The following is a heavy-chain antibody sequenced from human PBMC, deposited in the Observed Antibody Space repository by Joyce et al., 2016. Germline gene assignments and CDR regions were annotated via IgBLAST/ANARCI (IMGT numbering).Heavy chain of an antibody. CDR3: AKILTATYSSGWFLDY. V-gene: IGHV3-30*18. CDR2: IVYDGIYK. D-gene: IGHD6-25*01. Sequence: QVQLVESGGGVVQPGRSLRLSCAACGLPLRNCGVHWVRQVPGKGVEWVEVIVYDGIYKDKADSVKGRFTISRDNSKNTVFLEMNSLRTEDTAVYYCAKILTATYSSGWFLDYWGQGTLVTVSS. CDR1: GLPLRNCG. J-gene: IGHJ4*02.